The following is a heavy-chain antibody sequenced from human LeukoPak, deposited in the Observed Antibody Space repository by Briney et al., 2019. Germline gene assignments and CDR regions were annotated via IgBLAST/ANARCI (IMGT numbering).Heavy chain of an antibody. CDR3: ARKAYYYDSSGSHYFGY. D-gene: IGHD3-22*01. CDR1: GGTFSSYA. J-gene: IGHJ4*02. Sequence: ASVKVSCKASGGTFSSYAISWVRQAPGQGFEWMGGIIPIFGTANYAQKFQGRVTITADESTSTAYMELSSLRSEDTAVYYCARKAYYYDSSGSHYFGYWGQGTLVTVSS. CDR2: IIPIFGTA. V-gene: IGHV1-69*13.